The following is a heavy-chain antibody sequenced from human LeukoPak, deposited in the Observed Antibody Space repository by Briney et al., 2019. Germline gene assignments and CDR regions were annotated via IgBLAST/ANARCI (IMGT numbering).Heavy chain of an antibody. Sequence: PSETLSLTCAVYGGSFSGYYWSWIRQPPGKGLGWIGEINHSGSTNYNPSLKSRVTISVDTSKNQFSLKLSSVTAADTAVYYCAREDGYNYDYWGQGTLVTVSS. CDR1: GGSFSGYY. V-gene: IGHV4-34*01. J-gene: IGHJ4*02. D-gene: IGHD5-24*01. CDR3: AREDGYNYDY. CDR2: INHSGST.